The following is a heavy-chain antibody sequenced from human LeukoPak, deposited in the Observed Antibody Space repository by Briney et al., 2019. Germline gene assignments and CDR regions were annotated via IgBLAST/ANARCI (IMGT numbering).Heavy chain of an antibody. Sequence: SETLSLTCTVSGGSISSYYWSWIRQPPGKGLEWIGYIYYSGSTNYNPSLKSRVTISVDTSKNQFSLKLSSVTAADTAVYYCARHSGPKRESLGQLWPPFDPWGQGTLVTVSS. D-gene: IGHD5-18*01. CDR2: IYYSGST. CDR3: ARHSGPKRESLGQLWPPFDP. J-gene: IGHJ5*02. V-gene: IGHV4-59*08. CDR1: GGSISSYY.